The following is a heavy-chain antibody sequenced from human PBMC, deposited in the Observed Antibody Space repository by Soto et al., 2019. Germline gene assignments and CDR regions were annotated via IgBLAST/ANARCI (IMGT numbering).Heavy chain of an antibody. CDR1: GFTFSTYW. J-gene: IGHJ6*02. D-gene: IGHD1-26*01. CDR3: TTSPHRDSERVFV. Sequence: EVQLVESGGGLVQPGGSLRLSCAASGFTFSTYWMSWVRRTPGKGLEWVANIKQDGTEKYYVDSVRGRLTVSRDNAKSSLYLQMNSLTVEDTAVYYCTTSPHRDSERVFVWGQGTAVTVS. CDR2: IKQDGTEK. V-gene: IGHV3-7*01.